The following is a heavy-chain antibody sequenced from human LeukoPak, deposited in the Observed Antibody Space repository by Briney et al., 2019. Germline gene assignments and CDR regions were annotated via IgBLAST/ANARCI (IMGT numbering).Heavy chain of an antibody. CDR2: ITASGGST. J-gene: IGHJ4*02. CDR3: AKGLGFWSGYYTPFDY. D-gene: IGHD3-3*01. CDR1: GFTFSIYA. V-gene: IGHV3-23*01. Sequence: PGGSLRLSCAASGFTFSIYAMSWVRQTPGKGLEWVSGITASGGSTYHADSVKGRFTISRDNSINTLNLQMNNLRAEDTAIYYCAKGLGFWSGYYTPFDYWGQGSSVTVSS.